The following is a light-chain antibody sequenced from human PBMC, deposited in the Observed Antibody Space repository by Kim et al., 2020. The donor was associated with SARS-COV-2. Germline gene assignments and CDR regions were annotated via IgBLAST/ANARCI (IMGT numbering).Light chain of an antibody. J-gene: IGLJ1*01. CDR1: SSDVGGYNY. Sequence: QSVTSSCTGTSSDVGGYNYVSWYQQHPGKAPKLMIYDVSKRPSGVPDRFSGSKSGNTASLTISGLQDEDEADYYCCSYAGSYTFYVFGTGTKVTVL. V-gene: IGLV2-11*01. CDR3: CSYAGSYTFYV. CDR2: DVS.